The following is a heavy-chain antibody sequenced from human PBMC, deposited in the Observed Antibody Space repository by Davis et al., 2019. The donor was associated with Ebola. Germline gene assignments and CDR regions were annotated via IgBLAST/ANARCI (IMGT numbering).Heavy chain of an antibody. CDR3: ARIRGYSGFRYYYYGMDV. Sequence: SWIRQPPGKALEWLALIDWDDDKYYSTSLKTRLTISKDTSKNQVVLTMTNMDPVDTATYYCARIRGYSGFRYYYYGMDVWGQGTTVTVSS. V-gene: IGHV2-70*01. CDR2: IDWDDDK. J-gene: IGHJ6*02. D-gene: IGHD5-12*01.